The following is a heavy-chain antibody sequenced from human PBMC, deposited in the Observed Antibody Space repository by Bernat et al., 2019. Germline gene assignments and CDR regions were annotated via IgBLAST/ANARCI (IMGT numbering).Heavy chain of an antibody. CDR1: GFTFSNYG. Sequence: QVQLVESGGGEVQPGGSPRLSCAASGFTFSNYGMHWVRQAPGKGLEWVAFIRYDGSDTYYADSVKGRFTISRDNSKNTLYLQMNSLRVEDTAVYYCAKERGYGPFDYWGQGTLVTVSS. CDR2: IRYDGSDT. CDR3: AKERGYGPFDY. J-gene: IGHJ4*02. D-gene: IGHD4-17*01. V-gene: IGHV3-30*02.